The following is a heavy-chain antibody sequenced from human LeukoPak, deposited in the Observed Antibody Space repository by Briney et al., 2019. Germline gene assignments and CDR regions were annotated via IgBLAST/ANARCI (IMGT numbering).Heavy chain of an antibody. D-gene: IGHD3-3*01. CDR1: GGTFSSYA. CDR2: IIPIFGTA. CDR3: ARDEGIWSGYDYAPFDY. Sequence: SVKVSCKASGGTFSSYAISWVRQAPGQGLEWMGRIIPIFGTANYAQKLQGRVTITTDESTSTAYMELSSLRSEDTAVYYCARDEGIWSGYDYAPFDYWGQGTLVTVSS. V-gene: IGHV1-69*05. J-gene: IGHJ4*02.